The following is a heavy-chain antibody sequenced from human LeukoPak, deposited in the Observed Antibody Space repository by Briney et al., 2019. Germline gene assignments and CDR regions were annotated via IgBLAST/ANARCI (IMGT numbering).Heavy chain of an antibody. Sequence: GGSLRLSCAASGFTFSSYGMHWVRQAPGKGLEWVAVIWYDGSNKYYADSVKGRFTISRDNSKNTLYLQMNSLRAEDTAVYYCARGGYSSSWYVFDYWGQGTLVTVSS. CDR2: IWYDGSNK. D-gene: IGHD6-13*01. J-gene: IGHJ4*02. CDR3: ARGGYSSSWYVFDY. V-gene: IGHV3-33*08. CDR1: GFTFSSYG.